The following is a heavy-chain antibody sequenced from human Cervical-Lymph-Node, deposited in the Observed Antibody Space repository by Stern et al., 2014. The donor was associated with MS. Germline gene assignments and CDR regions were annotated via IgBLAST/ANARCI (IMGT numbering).Heavy chain of an antibody. Sequence: QVQLQESGPGLVKHSETLSLTCTVSGGSISSSSYYWGWIRQPPGKGLEWIGSIYYSGSTYYNPSLKSRVTISVDTSKNQFSLQLTLGTAADTAVYYCAQYYYDSSGYDAFDIWGQGTMVTVSS. CDR3: AQYYYDSSGYDAFDI. CDR1: GGSISSSSYY. CDR2: IYYSGST. V-gene: IGHV4-39*01. D-gene: IGHD3-22*01. J-gene: IGHJ3*02.